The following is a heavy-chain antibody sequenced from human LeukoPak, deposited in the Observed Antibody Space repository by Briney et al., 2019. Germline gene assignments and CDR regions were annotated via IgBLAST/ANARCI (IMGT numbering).Heavy chain of an antibody. D-gene: IGHD2-2*01. CDR3: ARRCSSTSCYAWFDP. Sequence: SETLSLTCTVSGGSVSSGSYYWSWIRQPPGKGLEWIGSIYYSGSTYYNPSLKSRVTISVDTSKNQFSLKLSPVTAADTAVYYCARRCSSTSCYAWFDPWGQGTLVTVSS. CDR2: IYYSGST. J-gene: IGHJ5*02. V-gene: IGHV4-39*01. CDR1: GGSVSSGSYY.